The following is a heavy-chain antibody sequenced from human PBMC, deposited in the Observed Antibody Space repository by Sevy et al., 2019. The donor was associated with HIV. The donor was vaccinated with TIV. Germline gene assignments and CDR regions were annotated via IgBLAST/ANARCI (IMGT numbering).Heavy chain of an antibody. CDR3: ATEAGRAEKRYYESRAYYST. J-gene: IGHJ4*02. V-gene: IGHV1-2*02. CDR2: INPASGGT. D-gene: IGHD3-22*01. Sequence: ASVKVSCKTSGYTFVGYYIHWVRQAPGQGLEWMVWINPASGGTDYAREFQGRVTMTRDTSLRTAYMEVRWLKSDDTAVYYCATEAGRAEKRYYESRAYYSTWGQGTPVTVSS. CDR1: GYTFVGYY.